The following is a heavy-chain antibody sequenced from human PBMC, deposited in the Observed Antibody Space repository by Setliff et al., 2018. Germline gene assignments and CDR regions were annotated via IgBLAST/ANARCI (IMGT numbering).Heavy chain of an antibody. CDR2: IIHSGST. Sequence: SETLSLTCAVYGGSFSGYYWSWIRQRPGKRLEWIGEIIHSGSTHYNPSLKNRVTISMDTSKNQFSLTVSSVTAADTAVYYCAISFSRREKFLLDYWGQGALVTVSS. V-gene: IGHV4-34*12. CDR3: AISFSRREKFLLDY. CDR1: GGSFSGYY. J-gene: IGHJ4*02.